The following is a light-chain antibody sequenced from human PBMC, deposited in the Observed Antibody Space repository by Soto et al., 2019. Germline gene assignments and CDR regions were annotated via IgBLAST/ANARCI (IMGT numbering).Light chain of an antibody. CDR3: EAWDDSLNGGV. J-gene: IGLJ3*02. Sequence: QSVLTQPPSASGTPGQRVTISCSGSSSNIGSYTVNWYQQLPGTAPKLLIYSNNQRPSGVPDRFSGSKSGTSASLAISGLQSEDEADYYCEAWDDSLNGGVFGGGTQLTVL. CDR1: SSNIGSYT. V-gene: IGLV1-44*01. CDR2: SNN.